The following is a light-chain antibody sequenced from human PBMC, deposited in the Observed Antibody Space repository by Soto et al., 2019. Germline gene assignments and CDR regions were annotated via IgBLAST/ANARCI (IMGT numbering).Light chain of an antibody. CDR1: QSVTNY. CDR2: DAS. Sequence: EIVLTQSPDTLSLSPGERATLSCRASQSVTNYLAWYQQKPGQAPRLLIYDASNRATGIPDRFSGSGSGTDFTLTISSLEPEDFALYYCHQRSDWPPITFGQGTRLEIK. CDR3: HQRSDWPPIT. J-gene: IGKJ5*01. V-gene: IGKV3-11*01.